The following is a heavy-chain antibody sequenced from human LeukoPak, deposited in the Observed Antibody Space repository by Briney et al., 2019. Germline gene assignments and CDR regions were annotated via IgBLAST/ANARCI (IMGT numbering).Heavy chain of an antibody. V-gene: IGHV3-23*01. Sequence: GGSLRLSCAASGFTFSSYNMAWIRQAPGKGLEWVSAISGSGGDTYYADSVKGRFTTSRDNSENTLYLQMNSLTAEDTAMYYCAKPFQGWPYYFDNWGQGTLVTVSS. J-gene: IGHJ4*02. CDR2: ISGSGGDT. D-gene: IGHD6-19*01. CDR3: AKPFQGWPYYFDN. CDR1: GFTFSSYN.